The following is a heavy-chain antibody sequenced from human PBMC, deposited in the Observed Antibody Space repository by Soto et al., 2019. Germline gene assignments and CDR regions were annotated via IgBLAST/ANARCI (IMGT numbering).Heavy chain of an antibody. J-gene: IGHJ4*02. D-gene: IGHD3-22*01. Sequence: GGSLRLSCAASGFTFSSYAMSWVRQAPGKGLEWVSAISGSGGSTYYADSVKGRFTISRDNSKNTLYLQMNSLRAEDTAVYYCAKHVDDSSGYYYVGLYYFDYWGQGTLVTVSS. V-gene: IGHV3-23*01. CDR2: ISGSGGST. CDR3: AKHVDDSSGYYYVGLYYFDY. CDR1: GFTFSSYA.